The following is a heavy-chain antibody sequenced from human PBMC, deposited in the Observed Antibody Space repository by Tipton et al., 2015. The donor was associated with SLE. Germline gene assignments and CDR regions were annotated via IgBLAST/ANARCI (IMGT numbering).Heavy chain of an antibody. J-gene: IGHJ4*02. CDR1: GGSISSYY. Sequence: LRLSCTVSGGSISSYYWSWIRQPAGKGLEWIGRIYTSGSTNYNPSLKSRVTMSVDTSKNQFSLKLSSVTAADTAVYYCAREGYSSGWSYFDYWGQGTLVTVSS. D-gene: IGHD6-19*01. CDR3: AREGYSSGWSYFDY. V-gene: IGHV4-4*07. CDR2: IYTSGST.